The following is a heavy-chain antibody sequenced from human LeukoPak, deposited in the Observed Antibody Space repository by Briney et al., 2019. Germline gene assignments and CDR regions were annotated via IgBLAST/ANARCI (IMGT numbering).Heavy chain of an antibody. J-gene: IGHJ4*02. Sequence: KPSETLSLTCAVYGGSFSGYYWSWIRQPPGKGLEWIGEINHSGSTNYNPSLKSRVTISVDTSKNQFSLKLSPVTAADTAVYYCAGYCSSTSCYTSRYFDYWGQGTLVTVSS. CDR2: INHSGST. D-gene: IGHD2-2*02. CDR1: GGSFSGYY. CDR3: AGYCSSTSCYTSRYFDY. V-gene: IGHV4-34*01.